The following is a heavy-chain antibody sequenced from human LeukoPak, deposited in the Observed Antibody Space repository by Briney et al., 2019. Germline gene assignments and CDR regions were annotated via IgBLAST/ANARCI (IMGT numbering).Heavy chain of an antibody. CDR3: ARDFYYDTSGGGLT. J-gene: IGHJ3*01. Sequence: SVKVSCKASGGTFSGYGINWVRQAPGQGRVWMGRVVPMSGTAHYAQKFQGRVTITTDESTSTAYMELTSLRSEDTAVYYCARDFYYDTSGGGLTWGQGTMVTVSS. D-gene: IGHD3-22*01. V-gene: IGHV1-69*05. CDR2: VVPMSGTA. CDR1: GGTFSGYG.